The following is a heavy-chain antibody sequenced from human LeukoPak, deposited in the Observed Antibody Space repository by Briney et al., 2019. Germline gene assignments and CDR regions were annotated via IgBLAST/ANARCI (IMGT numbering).Heavy chain of an antibody. D-gene: IGHD5-24*01. Sequence: ASVKVSCKASGYTFTSSDINWVRQATGQGLEWMGWMNPNSGNTGYAHKFQGRVTMTRNTSIGTAYMDLRSLRSEDTAVYYCAKGDGWLDPWGQGTLVTVSS. CDR1: GYTFTSSD. V-gene: IGHV1-8*01. CDR2: MNPNSGNT. CDR3: AKGDGWLDP. J-gene: IGHJ5*02.